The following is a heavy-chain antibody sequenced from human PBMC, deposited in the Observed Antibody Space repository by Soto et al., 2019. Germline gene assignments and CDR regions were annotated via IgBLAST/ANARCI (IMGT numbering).Heavy chain of an antibody. Sequence: EVHLVEAGGGLVKPGGSLRLSCAVSGFTFSSCTMNWVRQAPGKGLEWVSSISPSTSHIYHADSVKGRFTISRDNAKNSLFLQMNSLRAEDTAVYYCSGCSGGACHQNYGMDVWGQGTTVTVSS. CDR2: ISPSTSHI. D-gene: IGHD2-15*01. CDR1: GFTFSSCT. J-gene: IGHJ6*02. CDR3: SGCSGGACHQNYGMDV. V-gene: IGHV3-21*01.